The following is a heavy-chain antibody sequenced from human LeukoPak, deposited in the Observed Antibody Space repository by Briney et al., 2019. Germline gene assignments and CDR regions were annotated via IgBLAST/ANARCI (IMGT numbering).Heavy chain of an antibody. CDR1: GGSVSGYY. D-gene: IGHD2-15*01. CDR3: ARIHRYCSGGACYVLDN. V-gene: IGHV4-59*02. J-gene: IGHJ4*02. Sequence: SETLSLTCVVSGGSVSGYYWGWIRQPPGRGLEWIGYVYYSGSTNYNPSFKSRITISVDMSRNQFSLQLSSVTAADTAVYYCARIHRYCSGGACYVLDNWGQGTLVAVSS. CDR2: VYYSGST.